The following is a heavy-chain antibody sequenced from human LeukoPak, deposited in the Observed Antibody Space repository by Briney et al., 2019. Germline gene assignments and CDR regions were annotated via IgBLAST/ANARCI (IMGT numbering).Heavy chain of an antibody. CDR2: ISSSSSTI. CDR1: GFTFSSYS. Sequence: GGSLRLSCAASGFTFSSYSMNWVRQAPGKGLEWVSYISSSSSTIYYADSVKGRFTISRDNAKNSLYLQMNSLRAEDTAVYYCARENSGGDYVFDYWGQGTLVTVSS. D-gene: IGHD4-17*01. J-gene: IGHJ4*02. V-gene: IGHV3-48*01. CDR3: ARENSGGDYVFDY.